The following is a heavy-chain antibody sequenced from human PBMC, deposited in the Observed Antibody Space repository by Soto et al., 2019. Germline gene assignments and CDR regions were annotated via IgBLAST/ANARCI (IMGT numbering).Heavy chain of an antibody. V-gene: IGHV4-61*03. CDR2: IYYSGST. Sequence: PSETLSLTCTGSGDSVSSGSYYWSWIRQPPGKGLEWIGYIYYSGSTNYNPSLKSRVTMSVDTSKNNFSLKLSSVTAADTAVYYCARDRARFCSGGSCYGVDPWGQGTLVTVSS. CDR3: ARDRARFCSGGSCYGVDP. D-gene: IGHD2-15*01. CDR1: GDSVSSGSYY. J-gene: IGHJ5*02.